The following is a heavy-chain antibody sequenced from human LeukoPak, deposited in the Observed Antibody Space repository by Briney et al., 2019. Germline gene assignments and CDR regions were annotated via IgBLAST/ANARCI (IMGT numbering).Heavy chain of an antibody. V-gene: IGHV1-8*01. D-gene: IGHD6-19*01. CDR2: INPNSGNT. Sequence: ASVKVSCKASGYTFTSYDINWVRQATGQGLEWMGWINPNSGNTGYAQKFQGRVTMTRNTSISTAYMELNSLRSEDTAVYYCARVRARGGRIAVAGNPNYYYYYMDVWGKGTTVTVSS. CDR1: GYTFTSYD. J-gene: IGHJ6*03. CDR3: ARVRARGGRIAVAGNPNYYYYYMDV.